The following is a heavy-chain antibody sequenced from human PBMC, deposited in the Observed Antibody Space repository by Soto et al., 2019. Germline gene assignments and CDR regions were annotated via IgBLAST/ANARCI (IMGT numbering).Heavy chain of an antibody. V-gene: IGHV3-30*18. D-gene: IGHD3-10*01. J-gene: IGHJ6*02. CDR3: AQDKALLWFGESAYYGMDV. Sequence: QVQLVESGGGVVQPGRSLRLSCAASGFTVSSYGMHWVRQAPGKGLEWVAVISYDGSNKYYADSVKGRFTISRDNSKNTLYLQMNSLRAEDTAVYYCAQDKALLWFGESAYYGMDVWGQGTTVTVSS. CDR1: GFTVSSYG. CDR2: ISYDGSNK.